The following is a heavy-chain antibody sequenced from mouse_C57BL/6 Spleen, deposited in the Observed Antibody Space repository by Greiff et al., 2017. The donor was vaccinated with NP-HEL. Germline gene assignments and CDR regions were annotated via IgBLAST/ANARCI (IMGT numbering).Heavy chain of an antibody. CDR3: AREEGLLRSAWFAY. V-gene: IGHV1-20*01. CDR1: GYPFTGYF. D-gene: IGHD1-1*01. Sequence: VQLQQSGPELVKPGDSVKISCKASGYPFTGYFMNWVMQSHGKSLEWIGRINPYNGDTFYNQKFKGKATLTVDKSSSTAHMELRSLTSEDSAVYYCAREEGLLRSAWFAYWGQGTLVTVSA. J-gene: IGHJ3*01. CDR2: INPYNGDT.